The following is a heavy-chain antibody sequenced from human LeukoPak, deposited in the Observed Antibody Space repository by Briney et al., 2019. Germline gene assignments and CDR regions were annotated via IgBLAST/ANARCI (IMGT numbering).Heavy chain of an antibody. Sequence: GGSLRLSYAASGFTFSSFRMSWVRQPPGKGLEWVANINQDGSEIYYVDSVKGRFTVSTDSAKNSLYLQMSSLRAEDTAVYYCASSWGSSIDVWGQGTLVTVSS. CDR3: ASSWGSSIDV. V-gene: IGHV3-7*01. CDR1: GFTFSSFR. CDR2: INQDGSEI. D-gene: IGHD3-16*01. J-gene: IGHJ5*02.